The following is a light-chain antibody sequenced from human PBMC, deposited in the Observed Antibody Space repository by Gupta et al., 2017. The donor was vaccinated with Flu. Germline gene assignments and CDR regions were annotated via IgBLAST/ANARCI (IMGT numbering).Light chain of an antibody. CDR3: ETWDSRGV. J-gene: IGLJ3*02. V-gene: IGLV4-60*03. Sequence: QPVLTQSSSASASLGSSVKLTCTLSSGHSSYIIAWHQQQPGKAPRYLMKLEGSGSYNKGSGVPDRFSGSSSGADRYLTISNLQSEDEADYSCETWDSRGVFGGGTKLTVL. CDR2: LEGSGSY. CDR1: SGHSSYI.